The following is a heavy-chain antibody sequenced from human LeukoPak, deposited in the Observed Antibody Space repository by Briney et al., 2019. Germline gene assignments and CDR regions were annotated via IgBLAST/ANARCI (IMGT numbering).Heavy chain of an antibody. J-gene: IGHJ4*02. CDR3: ARDYYDSSDYYYDY. D-gene: IGHD3-22*01. Sequence: GGSLTLSCAASGLTFSSYSMHWVRQAPGKGLEWVSSISSSSSYIYYADSVKGRFTISRDNAKNSLYLQMNSLRAEDTAVYYCARDYYDSSDYYYDYWGQGTLVTVSS. CDR1: GLTFSSYS. V-gene: IGHV3-21*01. CDR2: ISSSSSYI.